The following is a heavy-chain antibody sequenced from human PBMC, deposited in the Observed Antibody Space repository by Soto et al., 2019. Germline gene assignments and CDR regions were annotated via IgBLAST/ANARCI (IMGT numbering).Heavy chain of an antibody. V-gene: IGHV3-30*03. D-gene: IGHD3-10*01. J-gene: IGHJ4*02. CDR2: ISYDGCNK. CDR1: GFTFSSYG. Sequence: QVQLVESGGGVVQPGRSLRLSCAASGFTFSSYGMHWVRQAPGKGLEWVAVISYDGCNKDYADSVKGRFTISRDNSKNPLYLQMNRLRAEDTAVYYCAPWFGAFDYWGQGTLVTVSS. CDR3: APWFGAFDY.